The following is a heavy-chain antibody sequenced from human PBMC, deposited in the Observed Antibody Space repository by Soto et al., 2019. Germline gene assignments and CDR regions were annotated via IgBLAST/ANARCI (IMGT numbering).Heavy chain of an antibody. J-gene: IGHJ4*02. CDR2: TYYTSQWYN. CDR3: ARGRVSAFDY. D-gene: IGHD4-4*01. Sequence: QVQLQESGPGLVQPSQTLSVTCAVSGDTLSSSGVAWNWIRQSPSRGLEWLGRTYYTSQWYNDYATSVQSRININPDTSQNQFSLQLNSVPPDDTAVYYYARGRVSAFDYWGQGTLVTVSS. CDR1: GDTLSSSGVA. V-gene: IGHV6-1*01.